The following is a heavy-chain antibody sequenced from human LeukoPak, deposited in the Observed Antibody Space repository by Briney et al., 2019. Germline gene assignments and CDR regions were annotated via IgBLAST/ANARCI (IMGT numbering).Heavy chain of an antibody. D-gene: IGHD6-13*01. V-gene: IGHV3-15*01. CDR2: IKSEIEGGTT. CDR3: ATPYKLQLVNWLDS. CDR1: GFTFRNAW. J-gene: IGHJ5*01. Sequence: GGSLRLSCAASGFTFRNAWMTWVRQAPGKGLEWVGRIKSEIEGGTTDYAASVKGRFTISRNDSNNTLYLQMNSLQTEDTAVYYCATPYKLQLVNWLDSWGQGTLVTVSS.